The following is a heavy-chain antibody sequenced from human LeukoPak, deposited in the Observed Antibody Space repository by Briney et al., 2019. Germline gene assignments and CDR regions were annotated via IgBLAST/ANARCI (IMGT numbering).Heavy chain of an antibody. J-gene: IGHJ4*02. Sequence: SETLSLTCTVSGGSISSSSYYWGWIRQPPGKGLEWIGSIYYSGSTYYNPSLKSRVTISVDTSKNQFSLKLSSVTAADTAVYYCARHPSGIAVAGPDYWGQGTLVTVSS. V-gene: IGHV4-39*01. D-gene: IGHD6-19*01. CDR2: IYYSGST. CDR1: GGSISSSSYY. CDR3: ARHPSGIAVAGPDY.